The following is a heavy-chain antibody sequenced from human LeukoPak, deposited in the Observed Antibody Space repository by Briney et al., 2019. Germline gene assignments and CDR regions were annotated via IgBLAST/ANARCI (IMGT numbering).Heavy chain of an antibody. CDR2: ISGSGGST. V-gene: IGHV3-23*01. CDR3: AKDLAGGDIVVVVAALGGNPFDP. D-gene: IGHD2-15*01. J-gene: IGHJ5*02. CDR1: GFTFSSYA. Sequence: PGGSLRLSCAASGFTFSSYAMSWVRQAPGKGLEWVSAISGSGGSTYYADSVKGRFTISRDNSKNTLYLQMNSLRAEDTAVYYCAKDLAGGDIVVVVAALGGNPFDPWGQGTLVTVSS.